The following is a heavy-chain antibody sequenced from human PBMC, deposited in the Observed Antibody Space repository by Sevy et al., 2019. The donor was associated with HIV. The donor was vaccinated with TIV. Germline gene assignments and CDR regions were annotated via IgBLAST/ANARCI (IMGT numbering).Heavy chain of an antibody. J-gene: IGHJ6*02. CDR3: AKDAFEVRGVLSSRGMPTYYHAMDL. Sequence: LSLTCAASGFTFGSYGMYWVRQTPGKGLEWVALISFYGSNKEYADSVKGRFTISRDNSKNTVYLQMSSLKPEDTAVYYCAKDAFEVRGVLSSRGMPTYYHAMDLWGQGTTVTVSS. V-gene: IGHV3-30*18. CDR1: GFTFGSYG. D-gene: IGHD3-10*01. CDR2: ISFYGSNK.